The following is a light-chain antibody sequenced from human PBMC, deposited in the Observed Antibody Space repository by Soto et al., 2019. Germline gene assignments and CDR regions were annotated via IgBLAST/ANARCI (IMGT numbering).Light chain of an antibody. CDR2: GAS. CDR3: LQDFDFPLT. CDR1: QAIRND. V-gene: IGKV1-6*01. J-gene: IGKJ1*01. Sequence: AIQMTQSPSSLSASVGDRVTITCRASQAIRNDLGWFQQKPGKAPKLLIYGASRLQSGVPSRFSGSGSGTEFILTITSLQPEDFATYYCLQDFDFPLTFGQGTKVDIK.